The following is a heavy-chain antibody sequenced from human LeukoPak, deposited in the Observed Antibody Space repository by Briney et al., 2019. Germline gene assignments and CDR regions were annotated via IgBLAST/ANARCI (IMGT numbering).Heavy chain of an antibody. V-gene: IGHV1-2*02. Sequence: GASVKVSCTASGYTFSYYYMHWVRHAPGQGCEWMGLINPNSGDTNYSQNFQGTVTITRDTSINTAYIDMSTLRSDDTAGYDCARASFLYCSSSTCLFDYWGEGKLVIVSS. J-gene: IGHJ4*02. CDR2: INPNSGDT. CDR1: GYTFSYYY. CDR3: ARASFLYCSSSTCLFDY. D-gene: IGHD2-2*01.